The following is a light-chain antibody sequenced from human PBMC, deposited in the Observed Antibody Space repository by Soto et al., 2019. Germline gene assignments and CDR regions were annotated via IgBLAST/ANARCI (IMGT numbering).Light chain of an antibody. CDR2: GAS. V-gene: IGKV3-15*01. J-gene: IGKJ4*01. Sequence: EIVMTQSPATLSVSPGERATLSCRASQSISSNLAWYQQKPGQAPRLLMYGASTRAAGIPARFSGSGSGTEFTLTISSLQSEDFAVYYCQQYSSWPPAFGGGTKVEIK. CDR3: QQYSSWPPA. CDR1: QSISSN.